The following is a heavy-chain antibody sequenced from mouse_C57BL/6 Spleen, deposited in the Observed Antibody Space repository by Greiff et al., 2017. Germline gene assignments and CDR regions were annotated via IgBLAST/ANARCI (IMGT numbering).Heavy chain of an antibody. CDR1: GFTFSDYY. J-gene: IGHJ1*03. D-gene: IGHD1-1*01. V-gene: IGHV5-16*01. Sequence: DVHLVESEGGLVQPGSSMKLSCTASGFTFSDYYMAWVRQVPEKGLEWVANINSDGSSTYYLDSLKSRFTISRDNAKNILYLQMSSLKSEDTATYYCAREGYGSSYGYFDVWGTGTTVTVSS. CDR2: INSDGSST. CDR3: AREGYGSSYGYFDV.